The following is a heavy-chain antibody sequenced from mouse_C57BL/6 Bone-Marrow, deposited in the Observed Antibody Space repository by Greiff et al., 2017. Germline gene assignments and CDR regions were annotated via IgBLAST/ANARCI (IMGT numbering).Heavy chain of an antibody. Sequence: VQLQQSGAELVRPGTSVKMSCKASGYTFTNYWIGWVKQRPGHGLEWIGDIYPGGGYTNYNEKFKGKATLTAAKSSSTAYMQFSSLTSEDSAFYYCARYDGYYVPFAYWGQGTLVTVSA. V-gene: IGHV1-63*01. J-gene: IGHJ3*01. CDR3: ARYDGYYVPFAY. CDR2: IYPGGGYT. D-gene: IGHD2-3*01. CDR1: GYTFTNYW.